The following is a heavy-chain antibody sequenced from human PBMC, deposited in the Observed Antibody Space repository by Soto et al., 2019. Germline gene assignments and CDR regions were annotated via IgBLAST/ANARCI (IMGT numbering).Heavy chain of an antibody. CDR2: IYHSGST. CDR3: ARQYDFWSYNWFDP. V-gene: IGHV4-39*01. J-gene: IGHJ5*02. Sequence: SETLSLTCTVSGGSISSSSYYWGWIRQPPGKGLEWIGSIYHSGSTYYNPFLKSRVTISVDTSKNQFSLKLSSVTAADTAVYYCARQYDFWSYNWFDPWGQGTLVTVSS. CDR1: GGSISSSSYY. D-gene: IGHD3-3*01.